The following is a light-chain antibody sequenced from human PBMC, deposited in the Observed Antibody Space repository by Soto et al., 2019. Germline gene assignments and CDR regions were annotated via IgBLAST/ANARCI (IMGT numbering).Light chain of an antibody. J-gene: IGLJ3*02. V-gene: IGLV2-14*03. CDR3: SAYSRGSTLLL. Sequence: QSALTQPPSVSGSPGQSITISCTGSNRDVGGYDYVSWYQHYPGKAPKLIIYGVTSRPSGISNRFSGSKSGNTASLTISGLQAEDEADYYCSAYSRGSTLLLFGGGTKLTVL. CDR1: NRDVGGYDY. CDR2: GVT.